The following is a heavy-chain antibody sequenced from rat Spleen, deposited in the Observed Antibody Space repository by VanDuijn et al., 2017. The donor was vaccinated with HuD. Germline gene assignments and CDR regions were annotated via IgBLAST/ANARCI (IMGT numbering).Heavy chain of an antibody. CDR1: GFTFSDYD. V-gene: IGHV5-20*01. J-gene: IGHJ2*01. CDR2: ISYEGSTT. CDR3: TRGYYFDY. Sequence: EVQLVESGGGLVQPGRSVKLSCAASGFTFSDYDMVWVRQAPTKGLKWVASISYEGSTTYYRDSVKGRFTISRDNAKSTLSLQMDSLRSEDTATYYCTRGYYFDYWGQGVMVTVSS.